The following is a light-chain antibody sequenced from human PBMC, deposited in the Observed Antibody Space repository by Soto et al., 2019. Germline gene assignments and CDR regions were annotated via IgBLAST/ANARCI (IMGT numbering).Light chain of an antibody. CDR2: AAS. CDR1: QNISSY. J-gene: IGKJ1*01. CDR3: QQSFSTPGT. V-gene: IGKV1-39*01. Sequence: DIQMTQSPSSLSASVGDRVTITCRASQNISSYLNWYQQKPGKAPKLLIYAASSLQGGVPSSFSGSGSGTDFTLTISSLQPEDFATYYCQQSFSTPGTFGQGTKVDIK.